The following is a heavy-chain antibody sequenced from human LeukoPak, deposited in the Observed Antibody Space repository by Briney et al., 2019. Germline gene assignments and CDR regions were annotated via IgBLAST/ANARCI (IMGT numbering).Heavy chain of an antibody. CDR1: GFTFSSYG. CDR3: AREIVSAVAGNFDY. V-gene: IGHV3-33*01. D-gene: IGHD6-19*01. J-gene: IGHJ4*02. CDR2: IWYDGSNK. Sequence: GGSLRLSCAASGFTFSSYGMHWVRQAPGKGLEWVAVIWYDGSNKYYADSVKGRFTISRDNSKNTLYLEMSSLRAEDTAVYYCAREIVSAVAGNFDYWGQGTLVTVSS.